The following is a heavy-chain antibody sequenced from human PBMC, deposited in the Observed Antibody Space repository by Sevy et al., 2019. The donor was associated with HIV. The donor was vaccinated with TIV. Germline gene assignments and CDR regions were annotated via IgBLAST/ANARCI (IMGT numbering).Heavy chain of an antibody. J-gene: IGHJ5*01. CDR3: AKTFAIFGVLMSPDFDS. Sequence: GGSLRLSCAASGFMFSSYSVHWVRQAPGKGLEWVAVISYAGSNKYYADSVKGRFTISRDNAKSTLYLQMNSLRAEDTAVYYCAKTFAIFGVLMSPDFDSWGQGTLVTVSS. V-gene: IGHV3-30-3*02. D-gene: IGHD3-3*01. CDR2: ISYAGSNK. CDR1: GFMFSSYS.